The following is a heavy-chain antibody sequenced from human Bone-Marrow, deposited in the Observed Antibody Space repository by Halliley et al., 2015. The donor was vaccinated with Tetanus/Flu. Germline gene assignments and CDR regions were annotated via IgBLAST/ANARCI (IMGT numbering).Heavy chain of an antibody. CDR1: GGSISSHY. J-gene: IGHJ5*02. CDR2: MYYTGST. D-gene: IGHD3-16*01. V-gene: IGHV4-59*11. Sequence: TLSLTCIVSGGSISSHYWSWIRQPPGKGLEWIGDMYYTGSTKYNPSLRSRVTISVDTSKNQFSLKLSSVSAADTAVYYCAREASLEYDYVWGSSHLTWFDPWGQGTLVTVSS. CDR3: AREASLEYDYVWGSSHLTWFDP.